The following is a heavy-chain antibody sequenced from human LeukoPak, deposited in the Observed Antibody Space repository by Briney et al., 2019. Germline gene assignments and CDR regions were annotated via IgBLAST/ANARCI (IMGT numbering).Heavy chain of an antibody. Sequence: PGRSLRLSCAASGFTFDDYAMHWVRQAPGKGLEWVSGISWNSGSIVYADSVKGRFTISRDNAKNSLYLQMNSLRAEDTALYYCAKDIAGAVAGRLGPGDAFDIWGQGTMVTVSS. CDR1: GFTFDDYA. CDR2: ISWNSGSI. D-gene: IGHD6-19*01. J-gene: IGHJ3*02. V-gene: IGHV3-9*01. CDR3: AKDIAGAVAGRLGPGDAFDI.